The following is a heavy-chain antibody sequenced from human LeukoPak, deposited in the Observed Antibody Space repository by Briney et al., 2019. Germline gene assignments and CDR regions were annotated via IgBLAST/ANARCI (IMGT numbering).Heavy chain of an antibody. CDR2: ISYDGSNK. D-gene: IGHD2-15*01. CDR1: GLTFTSYI. V-gene: IGHV3-30-3*01. J-gene: IGHJ4*02. CDR3: ARDHPDIVVVVAATNLAYFDY. Sequence: GGSLRLSCETSGLTFTSYIMHWVRQAPGKGLEWVAVISYDGSNKYYADSVKGRFTISRDNSKNTLYLQMNSLRAEDTAVYYCARDHPDIVVVVAATNLAYFDYWGQGTLVTVSS.